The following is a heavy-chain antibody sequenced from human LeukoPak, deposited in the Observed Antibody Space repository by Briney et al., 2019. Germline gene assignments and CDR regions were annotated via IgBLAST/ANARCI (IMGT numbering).Heavy chain of an antibody. CDR3: ARGRTVTNQFYYYYMDV. J-gene: IGHJ6*03. Sequence: GASVKVSCKAFGYTFTSNYMHWVRQAPGQGLEWMGIINPSGGSTSYAQKFQGRVTMTRDMSTSTVYMELSSLRSEDTAVYYCARGRTVTNQFYYYYMDVWGKGTTVTVSS. CDR2: INPSGGST. CDR1: GYTFTSNY. V-gene: IGHV1-46*01. D-gene: IGHD4-17*01.